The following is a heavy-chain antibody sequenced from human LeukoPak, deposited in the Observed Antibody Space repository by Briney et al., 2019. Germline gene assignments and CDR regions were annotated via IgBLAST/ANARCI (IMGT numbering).Heavy chain of an antibody. D-gene: IGHD3-10*01. CDR2: ISYDGSNK. J-gene: IGHJ3*02. CDR1: GFTFSSYA. V-gene: IGHV3-30*04. CDR3: ARDRGMDAFDI. Sequence: GRSLRLSCAASGFTFSSYAMHWVRQAPGKGLEWVAVISYDGSNKYYADSVKGRFTISRDNSKNTLYLQMNSLRAEDTAVYYCARDRGMDAFDIWGQGTMVTVSS.